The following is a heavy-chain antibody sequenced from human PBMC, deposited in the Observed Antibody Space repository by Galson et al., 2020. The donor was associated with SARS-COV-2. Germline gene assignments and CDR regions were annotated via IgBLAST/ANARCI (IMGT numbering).Heavy chain of an antibody. J-gene: IGHJ4*02. D-gene: IGHD3-10*01. CDR2: IHSDGSST. V-gene: IGHV3-74*01. Sequence: GESLKLSCAASGLTFSRYWMHWVRQTPGKGLVWVSRIHSDGSSTTYADSVKGRFTISRDNAKNTVYLQMNSLRAEDTAVYYCARGAYGSGPYFDYWGQGTLVTVSS. CDR3: ARGAYGSGPYFDY. CDR1: GLTFSRYW.